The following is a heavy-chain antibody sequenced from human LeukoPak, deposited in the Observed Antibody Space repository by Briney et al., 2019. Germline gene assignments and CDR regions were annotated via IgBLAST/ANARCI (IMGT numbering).Heavy chain of an antibody. J-gene: IGHJ4*02. D-gene: IGHD2-15*01. CDR2: INWNGGST. CDR1: GFIFSTYS. CDR3: ATLSVVVVPAELN. V-gene: IGHV3-20*04. Sequence: GGSLRLSCTASGFIFSTYSMIWVRQAPGKGLEWVSGINWNGGSTGYADSVKGRFTISRDNAKNSLYLQMNSLRAEDTAVYYCATLSVVVVPAELNWGQGTLVTVSS.